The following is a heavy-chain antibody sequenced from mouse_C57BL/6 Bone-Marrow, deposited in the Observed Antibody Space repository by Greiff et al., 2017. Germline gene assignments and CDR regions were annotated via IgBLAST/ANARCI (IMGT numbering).Heavy chain of an antibody. CDR2: IHPSDSDT. CDR1: GYTFTSYW. Sequence: QVQLKESGAELVKPGASVKVSCKASGYTFTSYWMHWVKQRPGQGLEWIGRIHPSDSDTNYNQKFKGKATLTVDKSSSPAYMQLSSLTSEDSAVYYCAILRSFDYWGQGTTLTVSS. J-gene: IGHJ2*01. CDR3: AILRSFDY. V-gene: IGHV1-74*01. D-gene: IGHD1-1*01.